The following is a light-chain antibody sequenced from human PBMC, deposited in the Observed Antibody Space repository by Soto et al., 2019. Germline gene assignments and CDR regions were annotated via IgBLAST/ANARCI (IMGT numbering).Light chain of an antibody. CDR2: LEGSGSY. CDR1: SGHSSYI. J-gene: IGLJ2*01. V-gene: IGLV4-60*02. CDR3: ETWDSNTHV. Sequence: QLVLTQSSSASASLGSSVKLTCTLSSGHSSYIIAWHQQQPGKAPRYLMKLEGSGSYNKGSGVPDRFSGSSSGADRYLTISNLQFEDEADYHCETWDSNTHVFGGGTKVTVL.